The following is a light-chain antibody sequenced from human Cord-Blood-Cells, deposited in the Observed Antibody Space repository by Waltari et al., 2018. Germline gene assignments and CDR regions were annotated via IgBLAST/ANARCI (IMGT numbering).Light chain of an antibody. CDR2: AAS. V-gene: IGKV1-39*01. CDR1: QSISSY. J-gene: IGKJ3*01. CDR3: QQSYSTPFT. Sequence: DIQMTQSPAPLSASVGARVNITCRASQSISSYLNWYQQKPGKAPKLLIYAASSLQSGVPSRFSGSGSGTDFTLTISSLQPEDFATYYCQQSYSTPFTFGPGTKVDIK.